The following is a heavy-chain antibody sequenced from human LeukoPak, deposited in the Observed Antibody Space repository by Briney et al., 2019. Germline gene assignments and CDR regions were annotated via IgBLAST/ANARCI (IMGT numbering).Heavy chain of an antibody. V-gene: IGHV4-34*01. Sequence: SETLSLTCAVYGGSFSGYYWSWIRQPPGKGLEWIGEINHSGSTNYNPSLKSRVTISVDTSKNQFSLKLSSVAAADTAVYYCARVAGRDSGIYCSGGSCYDYWFDPWGQGALVTVSS. CDR2: INHSGST. CDR1: GGSFSGYY. D-gene: IGHD2-15*01. CDR3: ARVAGRDSGIYCSGGSCYDYWFDP. J-gene: IGHJ5*02.